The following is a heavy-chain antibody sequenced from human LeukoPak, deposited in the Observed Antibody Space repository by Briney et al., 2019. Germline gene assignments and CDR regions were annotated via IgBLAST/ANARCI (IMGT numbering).Heavy chain of an antibody. D-gene: IGHD6-6*01. J-gene: IGHJ4*02. CDR1: GFTFSTYG. CDR2: IWYDGSNE. V-gene: IGHV3-33*01. Sequence: PGGSLRLSCAASGFTFSTYGIHWVRQAPGKGLEWVAVIWYDGSNEYYADSVKGRFAVSRDDSKNTLYLQMNSLTAEDTAVYYCAREEGSRSAGFDNWGQGTLVTVSS. CDR3: AREEGSRSAGFDN.